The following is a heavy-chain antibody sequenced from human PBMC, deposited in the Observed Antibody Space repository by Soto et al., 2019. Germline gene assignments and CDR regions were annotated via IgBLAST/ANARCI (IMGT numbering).Heavy chain of an antibody. CDR1: GGSISSYY. CDR3: ARGITIFGVVIMPAFDI. Sequence: SETLSLTCTVSGGSISSYYWSWIRQPPGKGLEWIGYIYYSGSTNYNPSLKSRVTISVDTSKNQFSLKLSSVTAADTAVYYCARGITIFGVVIMPAFDIWGQGTMVTVSS. CDR2: IYYSGST. V-gene: IGHV4-59*01. D-gene: IGHD3-3*01. J-gene: IGHJ3*02.